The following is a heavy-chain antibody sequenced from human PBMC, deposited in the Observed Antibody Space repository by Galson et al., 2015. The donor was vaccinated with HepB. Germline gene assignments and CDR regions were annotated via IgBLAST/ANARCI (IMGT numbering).Heavy chain of an antibody. CDR2: IYYSGST. CDR1: GGSISSGGYY. V-gene: IGHV4-31*03. J-gene: IGHJ3*02. CDR3: ARGAGWSDWGHDAFDI. Sequence: LSLTCTVSGGSISSGGYYWSWIRQHPGKGLEWIGYIYYSGSTYYNPSLKSRVTISVDTSKNQFSLKLSSVTAADTAVYYCARGAGWSDWGHDAFDIWGQGTMVTVSS. D-gene: IGHD3-9*01.